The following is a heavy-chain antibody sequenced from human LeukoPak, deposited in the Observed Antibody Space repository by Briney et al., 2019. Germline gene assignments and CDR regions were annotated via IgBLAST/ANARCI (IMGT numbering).Heavy chain of an antibody. V-gene: IGHV4-34*01. J-gene: IGHJ3*02. CDR3: AKSNGYGLVDI. D-gene: IGHD3-10*01. CDR1: GGSFSGYY. Sequence: SETLSLTCAVYGGSFSGYYWGWIRQPPGKGLEWIGNIYHTGNTYYNPSLKSRVTISVDTSKNQFSLNLNSVTAADTAVYYCAKSNGYGLVDIWGQGTMVTVSS. CDR2: IYHTGNT.